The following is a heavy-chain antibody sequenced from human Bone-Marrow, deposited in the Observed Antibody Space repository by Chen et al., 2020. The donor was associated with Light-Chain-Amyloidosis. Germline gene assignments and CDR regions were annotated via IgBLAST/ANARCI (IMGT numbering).Heavy chain of an antibody. CDR2: VSGSTVST. D-gene: IGHD3-10*01. J-gene: IGHJ4*02. CDR3: PRKGGYFDF. Sequence: EVQLVESGGGLVQPGGSLRLSCATSGFNFSSFGMSWVRQAPGKGLEWVSTVSGSTVSTDYAGAVKGRFIISRDDSKSTLYLQMNSLRAGDTAVYFCPRKGGYFDFWGQGSLVTVSS. CDR1: GFNFSSFG. V-gene: IGHV3-23*04.